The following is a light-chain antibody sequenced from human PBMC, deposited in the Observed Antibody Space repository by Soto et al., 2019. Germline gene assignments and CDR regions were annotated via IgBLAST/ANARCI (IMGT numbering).Light chain of an antibody. CDR2: EVS. Sequence: QSVLTQPPSASGSPGQSVTIPCTGTSSDVGSYNYVSWYQHHPGKVPKLIIYEVSKRPSGVPDRFSGSKSGNTASLTVSGLQAEDEADYYCSSYAGRNNLVFGGGTKVTVL. V-gene: IGLV2-8*01. CDR3: SSYAGRNNLV. J-gene: IGLJ2*01. CDR1: SSDVGSYNY.